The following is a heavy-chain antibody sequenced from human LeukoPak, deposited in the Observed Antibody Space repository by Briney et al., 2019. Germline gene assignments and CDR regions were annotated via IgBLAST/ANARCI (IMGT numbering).Heavy chain of an antibody. V-gene: IGHV3-23*01. D-gene: IGHD3-9*01. J-gene: IGHJ6*03. CDR1: GFTFSSYG. Sequence: GGTLRLSCAASGFTFSSYGMSWVRQAPGKGLEWVSSFGGGGGSTYYADSVKGRFTISRDNSKNTLYLQMNSLRAEDTAVYYCAKQGRDWLRDYYYYMDVRGKGTTVTISS. CDR3: AKQGRDWLRDYYYYMDV. CDR2: FGGGGGST.